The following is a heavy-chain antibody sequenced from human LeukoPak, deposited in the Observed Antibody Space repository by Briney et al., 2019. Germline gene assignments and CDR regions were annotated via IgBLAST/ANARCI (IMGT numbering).Heavy chain of an antibody. CDR2: MNPKNGGT. Sequence: GASVKVSCKASGYTFSDYYMHWVRQAPGQGLEWMGWMNPKNGGTNYAQKFQGRVIMTRDTSISTAYMELSRLTSDDTAVYYCARCSVVVPAAINWFDPWGQGTLVTVSS. V-gene: IGHV1-2*02. J-gene: IGHJ5*02. CDR1: GYTFSDYY. CDR3: ARCSVVVPAAINWFDP. D-gene: IGHD2-2*01.